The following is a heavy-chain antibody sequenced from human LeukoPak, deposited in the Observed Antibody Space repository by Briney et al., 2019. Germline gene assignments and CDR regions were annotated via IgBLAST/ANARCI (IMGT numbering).Heavy chain of an antibody. V-gene: IGHV4-34*01. J-gene: IGHJ4*02. CDR3: ARAYKASPLHNAIDS. D-gene: IGHD1-14*01. Sequence: SETLSLTCAVYGGSFSGYFWSWIRQTPGKGLKWIGETDHSGTTNYNPSLESRVIISPDTSKSQFSLKVNSVTAADTAVYYCARAYKASPLHNAIDSWGQGTLVTVSS. CDR2: TDHSGTT. CDR1: GGSFSGYF.